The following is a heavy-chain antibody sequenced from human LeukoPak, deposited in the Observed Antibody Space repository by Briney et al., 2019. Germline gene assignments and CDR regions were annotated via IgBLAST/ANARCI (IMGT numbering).Heavy chain of an antibody. J-gene: IGHJ4*02. Sequence: SQTLSLTCTVSGGSTSSGDYYWSWIRQPPGKGLEWIGYIYYSGSTYYNPSLKSRVTISVDTSKNQFSLKLSSVTAADTAVYYCAREDLAATGCIDYWGQGTLVTVSS. CDR3: AREDLAATGCIDY. CDR2: IYYSGST. D-gene: IGHD2-2*01. V-gene: IGHV4-30-4*08. CDR1: GGSTSSGDYY.